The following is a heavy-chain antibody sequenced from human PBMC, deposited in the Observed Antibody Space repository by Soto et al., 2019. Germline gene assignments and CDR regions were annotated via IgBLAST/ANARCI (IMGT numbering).Heavy chain of an antibody. CDR3: ARDRGSSSWFQSPYYYYGMDV. V-gene: IGHV3-33*01. CDR2: IWYDGSNK. D-gene: IGHD6-13*01. J-gene: IGHJ6*02. Sequence: GGSLRLSCAASGFTFSSYGMHWVRQAPGKGLEWVAVIWYDGSNKYYADSVKGRFTISRDNSKNTLYLQMNSLRAEDTAVYYCARDRGSSSWFQSPYYYYGMDVWGQGTTVTVSS. CDR1: GFTFSSYG.